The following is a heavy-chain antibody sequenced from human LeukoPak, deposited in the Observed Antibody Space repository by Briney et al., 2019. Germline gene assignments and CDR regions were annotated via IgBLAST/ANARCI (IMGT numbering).Heavy chain of an antibody. CDR3: ARSFDCTTTSCYPLDY. V-gene: IGHV5-51*01. D-gene: IGHD2-2*01. CDR1: GYSFTNYW. Sequence: GESLKISCKASGYSFTNYWIGWVRQMPGKGLEWMGIIYPGDSDTRYSPSFQGQVTISADKSITTAYLQWSSLKASDTAMYYCARSFDCTTTSCYPLDYWGQGTLVTVSS. CDR2: IYPGDSDT. J-gene: IGHJ4*02.